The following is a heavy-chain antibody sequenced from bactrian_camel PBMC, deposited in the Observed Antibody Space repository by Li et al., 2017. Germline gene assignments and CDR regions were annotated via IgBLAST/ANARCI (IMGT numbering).Heavy chain of an antibody. CDR1: GSIYGDAC. CDR2: RTYSDTT. V-gene: IGHV3S53*01. J-gene: IGHJ4*01. CDR3: AVDRGTGCKFRLVPLT. Sequence: HVQLVESGGGSVQAGGSLRLSCGASGSIYGDACVGWLRQAPGKEREEVGIARTYSDTTSYGDPVKGRFTIVVDNAKDTMYLQMNNLNQGDTARYYCAVDRGTGCKFRLVPLTGARGPRSPSP. D-gene: IGHD6*01.